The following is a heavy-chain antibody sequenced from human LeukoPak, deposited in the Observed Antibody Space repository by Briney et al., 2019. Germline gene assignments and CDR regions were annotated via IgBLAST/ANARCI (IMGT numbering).Heavy chain of an antibody. CDR1: GFTFSNSW. CDR2: IKPDGSAH. CDR3: ANGGTYSSGP. V-gene: IGHV3-7*01. Sequence: TGGSLRLSCAASGFTFSNSWMSWVRQAPGKGLEWVATIKPDGSAHYYVDSVKGRFTISRDNAKNSLFLQINSLRAEDTGVYYCANGGTYSSGPWGQGTLVTVSS. J-gene: IGHJ5*02. D-gene: IGHD3-22*01.